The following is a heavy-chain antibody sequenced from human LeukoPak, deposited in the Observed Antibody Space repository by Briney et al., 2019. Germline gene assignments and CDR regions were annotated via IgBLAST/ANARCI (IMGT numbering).Heavy chain of an antibody. CDR2: IYSGGST. CDR1: GFTVSSNY. D-gene: IGHD3-10*01. Sequence: GGSLRLSCAASGFTVSSNYMSWVRQAPGKGLEWVSVIYSGGSTYYADSVKGRFTISRDNSKNTLYLQMNSLRAEDTAVYYCAKRHYDSGSPTFDPWGQGTLVTVSS. CDR3: AKRHYDSGSPTFDP. J-gene: IGHJ5*02. V-gene: IGHV3-66*02.